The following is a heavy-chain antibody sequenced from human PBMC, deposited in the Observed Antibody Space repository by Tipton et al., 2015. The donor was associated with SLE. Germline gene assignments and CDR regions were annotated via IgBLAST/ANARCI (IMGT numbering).Heavy chain of an antibody. J-gene: IGHJ4*02. D-gene: IGHD2-2*01. CDR3: ARRGLLVVPT. V-gene: IGHV4-39*07. CDR1: GDSINSTSYQ. Sequence: TLSLTCTISGDSINSTSYQWGRIRQTAGEGLEWIGSIFYTGTTHYHPSLKSRVTVSADTSKNQFSLTVNSVTAADTAIYYCARRGLLVVPTWGRGTLVTVSS. CDR2: IFYTGTT.